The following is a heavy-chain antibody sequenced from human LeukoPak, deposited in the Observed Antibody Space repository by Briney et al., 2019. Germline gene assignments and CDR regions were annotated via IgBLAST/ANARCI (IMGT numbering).Heavy chain of an antibody. CDR2: IYSGGNT. CDR1: GFTVSSNY. J-gene: IGHJ4*02. CDR3: ASLPYSAPFSFDY. Sequence: GGSLRLSCAASGFTVSSNYMSWVRQAPGKGLEWVSVIYSGGNTYYADSVKGRFTISRDNPKNTLYLQMNSLRAEDTAVYYCASLPYSAPFSFDYWGQGTLVTVSS. D-gene: IGHD2-15*01. V-gene: IGHV3-53*01.